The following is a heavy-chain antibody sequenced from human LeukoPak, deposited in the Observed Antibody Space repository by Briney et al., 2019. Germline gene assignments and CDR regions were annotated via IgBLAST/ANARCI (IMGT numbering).Heavy chain of an antibody. Sequence: PGGSLRLSCAASGFTFSNYDMQWVRQAPGKGLEWVSVISNDGSHKYYVDSVKGRFTISRDNSENTLYLEMNSLRAEDTAVYYCARARGYYDSSGYYYVSWGQGTLVTVSS. J-gene: IGHJ5*02. CDR3: ARARGYYDSSGYYYVS. V-gene: IGHV3-30*03. CDR1: GFTFSNYD. CDR2: ISNDGSHK. D-gene: IGHD3-22*01.